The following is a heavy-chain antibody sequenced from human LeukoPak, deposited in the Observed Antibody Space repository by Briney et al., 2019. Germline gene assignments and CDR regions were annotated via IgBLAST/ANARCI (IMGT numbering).Heavy chain of an antibody. V-gene: IGHV4-39*07. D-gene: IGHD7-27*01. CDR2: IYYSGST. CDR3: ARAVQNWGAHGGADY. J-gene: IGHJ4*02. CDR1: GGSISSSSYY. Sequence: SSETLSLTCTVSGGSISSSSYYWGWIRQPPGKGLEWIGSIYYSGSTYYNPSLKSRVTISVDTSKNQFSLKLSSVTAADTAVYYCARAVQNWGAHGGADYWGQGTLVTVSS.